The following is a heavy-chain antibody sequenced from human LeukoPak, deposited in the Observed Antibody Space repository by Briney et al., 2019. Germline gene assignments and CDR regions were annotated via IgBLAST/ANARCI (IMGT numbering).Heavy chain of an antibody. D-gene: IGHD3-9*01. CDR3: AREPGLTGYYFDY. CDR2: ISSSSTI. CDR1: GYTFSLYS. Sequence: GGSLRLSCAASGYTFSLYSMNWVRLAPGKGLEWVSYISSSSTISYAASVEGRFTISRDNARNSLSLQINSLRAEDTAVYYCAREPGLTGYYFDYWGQGTLVTVSS. J-gene: IGHJ4*02. V-gene: IGHV3-48*01.